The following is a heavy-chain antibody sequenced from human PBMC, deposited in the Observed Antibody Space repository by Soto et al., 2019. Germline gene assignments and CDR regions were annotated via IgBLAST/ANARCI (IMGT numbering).Heavy chain of an antibody. Sequence: ASVKVSCKASGYSFTSLDINWVRQTAGQGLEWMGWMEPGTGRTGYAQKFQGRVTMTRDTSITTVYMELKNLSPDDTAVYYCGRGRSGQIVVFYWGQGTPVTVSS. J-gene: IGHJ4*02. CDR3: GRGRSGQIVVFY. CDR2: MEPGTGRT. V-gene: IGHV1-8*01. CDR1: GYSFTSLD. D-gene: IGHD1-26*01.